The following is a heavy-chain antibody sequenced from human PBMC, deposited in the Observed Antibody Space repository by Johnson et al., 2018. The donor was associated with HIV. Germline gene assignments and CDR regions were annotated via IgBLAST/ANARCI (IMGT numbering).Heavy chain of an antibody. J-gene: IGHJ3*02. D-gene: IGHD3-9*01. V-gene: IGHV3-23*04. CDR3: AKETHYITPNDWDAFDI. CDR1: GFAFGDYA. Sequence: VQLVEYGGGLVQPGRSLRLSCIASGFAFGDYAMSWVRQAPGKGPQWVSAITGDGTHTYYADSVKGRFTISRDNSKDTLFLQMNSLRAEDTALYYWAKETHYITPNDWDAFDIWGQGTMVTVSS. CDR2: ITGDGTHT.